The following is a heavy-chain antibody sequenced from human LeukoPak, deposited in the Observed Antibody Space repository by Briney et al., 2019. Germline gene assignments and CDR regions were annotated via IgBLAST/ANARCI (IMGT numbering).Heavy chain of an antibody. CDR2: IYYSGST. CDR1: GYSISNNFY. Sequence: PSETLSLTCTVSGYSISNNFYWAWIRQSPGKGLEWIGYIYYSGSTNYNPSLKSRVTISVDTSKNQFSLKLSSVTAADTAVYYCARGSAYYYGSGRQNWFDPWGQGTLVTVSS. V-gene: IGHV4-59*01. CDR3: ARGSAYYYGSGRQNWFDP. J-gene: IGHJ5*02. D-gene: IGHD3-10*01.